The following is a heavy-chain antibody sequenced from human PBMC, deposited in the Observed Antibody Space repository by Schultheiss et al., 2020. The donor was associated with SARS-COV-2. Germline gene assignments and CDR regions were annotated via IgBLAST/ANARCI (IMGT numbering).Heavy chain of an antibody. CDR3: ARDRVSSSSYPNWFDP. CDR2: ISSSSSYI. V-gene: IGHV3-21*01. D-gene: IGHD6-6*01. J-gene: IGHJ5*02. Sequence: GGSLRLSCAASGVTFSTYWMSWVRQAPGKGLEWVSSISSSSSYIYYADSVKGRFTISRDNAKNSLYLQMNSLRDEDTAVYYCARDRVSSSSYPNWFDPWGQGTLVTVSS. CDR1: GVTFSTYW.